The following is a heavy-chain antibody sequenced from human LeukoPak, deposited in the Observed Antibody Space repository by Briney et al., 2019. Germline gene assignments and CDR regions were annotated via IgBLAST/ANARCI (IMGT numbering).Heavy chain of an antibody. CDR2: INHNGST. D-gene: IGHD5-18*01. CDR1: GGSFSGYY. Sequence: PSETLSLTCAVYGGSFSGYYWSWIRQPPGKGLEWIGEINHNGSTNYNPSLKSRVTISVDTSKNQFSLKLSSVTAADTAVYYCARGRIQLWLSGTYYYYGMDVWGQGTTVTVSS. V-gene: IGHV4-34*01. CDR3: ARGRIQLWLSGTYYYYGMDV. J-gene: IGHJ6*02.